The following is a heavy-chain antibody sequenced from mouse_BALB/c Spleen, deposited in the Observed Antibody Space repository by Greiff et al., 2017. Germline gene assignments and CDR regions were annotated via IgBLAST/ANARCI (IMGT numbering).Heavy chain of an antibody. J-gene: IGHJ2*01. V-gene: IGHV5-12-1*01. CDR3: ARQTFDY. CDR2: ISSGGGST. Sequence: EVNLMESGGGLVKPGGSLKLSCAASGFAFSSYDMSWVRQTPEKRLEWVAYISSGGGSTYYPDTVKGRFTISRDNAKNTLYLQMSSLKSEDTAMYYCARQTFDYWGQGTTLTVSS. CDR1: GFAFSSYD.